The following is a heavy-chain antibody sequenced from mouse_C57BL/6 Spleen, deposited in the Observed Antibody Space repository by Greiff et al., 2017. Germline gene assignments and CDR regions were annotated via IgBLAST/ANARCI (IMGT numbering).Heavy chain of an antibody. V-gene: IGHV1-15*01. J-gene: IGHJ2*01. CDR3: TGAEVLLLRYFDY. Sequence: VKLMESGAELVRPGASVTLSCKASGYTFTDYEMHWVKQTPVHGLEWIGAIDPETGGTASNQKFKGKAILTAAKSSSTAYMELRSLTSEDSAIYYGTGAEVLLLRYFDYWGQGTTLTVSS. CDR1: GYTFTDYE. D-gene: IGHD1-1*01. CDR2: IDPETGGT.